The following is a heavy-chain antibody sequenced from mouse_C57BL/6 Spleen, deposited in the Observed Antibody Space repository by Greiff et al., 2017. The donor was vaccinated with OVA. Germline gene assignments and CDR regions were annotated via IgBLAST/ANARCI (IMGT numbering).Heavy chain of an antibody. CDR2: IYPGSGNT. V-gene: IGHV1-76*01. Sequence: QVQLQQSGAELVRPGASVQLSCKASGYTFTDYYINWVKQRPGQGLEWIARIYPGSGNTFYNEKLKVKATLTAEKSSSTAYMQLSSLTSEDSAVYFCASAYGYDFDDWGQGTTLTVSS. D-gene: IGHD2-2*01. CDR1: GYTFTDYY. CDR3: ASAYGYDFDD. J-gene: IGHJ2*01.